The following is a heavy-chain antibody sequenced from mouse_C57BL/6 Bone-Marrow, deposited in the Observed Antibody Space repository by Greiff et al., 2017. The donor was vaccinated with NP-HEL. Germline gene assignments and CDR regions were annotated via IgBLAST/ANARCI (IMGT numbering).Heavy chain of an antibody. CDR1: GFNIQNTY. CDR2: IDTANGNT. CDR3: AILLLRPREYAMDY. D-gene: IGHD1-1*01. V-gene: IGHV14-3*01. J-gene: IGHJ4*01. Sequence: EVQLQQSVAELVRPGASVKLSCTASGFNIQNTYMHWVKQRPEQGLEWLGRIDTANGNTTSAPTFPGKATITADTPSNTAYLQLSSQTSEDTAIYYCAILLLRPREYAMDYWGQGTSVTVSS.